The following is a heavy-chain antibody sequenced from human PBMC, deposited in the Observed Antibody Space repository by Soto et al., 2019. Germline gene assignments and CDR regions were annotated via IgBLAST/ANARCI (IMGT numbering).Heavy chain of an antibody. CDR1: GHSVCNDNFF. V-gene: IGHV4-61*01. D-gene: IGHD3-10*01. CDR2: VHSSGNT. J-gene: IGHJ5*02. Sequence: SETLSLTCTVSGHSVCNDNFFWGWIRQPRGRGREGMGYVHSSGNTNYNHTLKRRVTISVDTSRNQTSLKLSSVTAADTAVYYCARETYFGSGYNSFDPWGQGTLVTVSS. CDR3: ARETYFGSGYNSFDP.